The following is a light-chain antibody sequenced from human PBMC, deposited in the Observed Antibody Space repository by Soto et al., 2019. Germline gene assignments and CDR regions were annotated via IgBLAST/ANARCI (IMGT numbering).Light chain of an antibody. J-gene: IGKJ4*01. V-gene: IGKV1-5*03. CDR1: QSISSR. CDR3: QQYARNPLT. Sequence: DIQMTQSPSTLSASVGDRVTTSCRASQSISSRLAWYQQKAGKAPKLLIYKASGLQSGVPSRFSGSGSGTEFTLIISSLQPDDFATYYCQQYARNPLTFGGGTKVDIK. CDR2: KAS.